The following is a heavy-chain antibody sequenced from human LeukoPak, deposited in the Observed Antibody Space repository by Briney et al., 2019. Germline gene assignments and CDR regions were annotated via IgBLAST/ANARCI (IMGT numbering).Heavy chain of an antibody. D-gene: IGHD2-15*01. J-gene: IGHJ4*02. CDR1: GGTFSSYA. CDR3: ASLCSGGSCYSDY. CDR2: IIPIFGTA. V-gene: IGHV1-69*05. Sequence: ALVKVSCKASGGTFSSYAISWVRQAPGQGLEWMGGIIPIFGTANYAQKFQGRVTITTDESTSTAYMELSSLRSEDTAVYYCASLCSGGSCYSDYWGQGTLVTVSS.